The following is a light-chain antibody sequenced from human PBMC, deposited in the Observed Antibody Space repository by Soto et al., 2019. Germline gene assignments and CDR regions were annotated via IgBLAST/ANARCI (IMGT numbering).Light chain of an antibody. V-gene: IGLV1-36*01. J-gene: IGLJ3*02. CDR1: SSNIGNNA. CDR2: SDD. Sequence: QPVLTQPPSVSKAPRQRVTISCSGSSSNIGNNAVNWYQQLPGKAPKLLIYSDDLLPSGVSDRFSGSKSGTSASLAISGLQSEDEAVYYCAAWDDRLKEVFGGGTKLTVL. CDR3: AAWDDRLKEV.